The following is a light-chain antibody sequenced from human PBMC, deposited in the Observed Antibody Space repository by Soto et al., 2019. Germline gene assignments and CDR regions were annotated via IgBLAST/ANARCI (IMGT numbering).Light chain of an antibody. CDR2: KDS. J-gene: IGLJ1*01. CDR1: ELSKQY. V-gene: IGLV3-25*02. CDR3: QSSDDTGNYYL. Sequence: SYELTRTPSVSVSPGQTARITCSGDELSKQYVYWYQQKPGQATVLVIYKDSERASGIPERFSASSSGTTVTLTISGVRAEDEADYYCQSSDDTGNYYLFGTGTKVTVL.